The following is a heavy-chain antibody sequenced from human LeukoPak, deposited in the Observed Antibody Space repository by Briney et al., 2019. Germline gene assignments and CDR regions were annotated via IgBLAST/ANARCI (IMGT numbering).Heavy chain of an antibody. CDR1: GFTVSSNY. Sequence: GGSLRLSCAASGFTVSSNYMSWVRQAPGKGLEWVSVIYSGGTTYYADSVKGRFTISRDNSKNTLYLQMNSLRAEDTAVYYCTTEGYCSGGSCYNYYYGMDVWGQGTTVTVSS. CDR2: IYSGGTT. J-gene: IGHJ6*02. D-gene: IGHD2-15*01. CDR3: TTEGYCSGGSCYNYYYGMDV. V-gene: IGHV3-53*01.